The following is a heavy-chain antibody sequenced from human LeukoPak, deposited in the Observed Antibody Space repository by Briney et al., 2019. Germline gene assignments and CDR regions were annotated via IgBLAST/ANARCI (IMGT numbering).Heavy chain of an antibody. Sequence: GRSLRLSCAASGFTFSNYAMHWVRQAPGKGLEWVAVISYDGSIKYYADSVKGRFTISRDNSKNTLYLQMNSLRDEDTAVYYCVTAAVAGTVYWGQGTLVTVSS. D-gene: IGHD6-19*01. V-gene: IGHV3-30-3*01. CDR2: ISYDGSIK. CDR3: VTAAVAGTVY. J-gene: IGHJ4*02. CDR1: GFTFSNYA.